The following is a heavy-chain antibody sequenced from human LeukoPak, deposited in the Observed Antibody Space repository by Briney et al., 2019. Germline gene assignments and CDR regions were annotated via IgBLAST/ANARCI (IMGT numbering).Heavy chain of an antibody. V-gene: IGHV3-21*01. CDR1: GFTFTTYS. Sequence: GGSLRLSCATSGFTFTTYSMNWVRQAPGKGLEWVSSIRSGSGCTDYADSVKGRFTISRDNAKNSLYLQMDSLRAEDTAVYCCARDFYGDYVFDYWGQGTLVTVSS. CDR3: ARDFYGDYVFDY. CDR2: IRSGSGCT. J-gene: IGHJ4*02. D-gene: IGHD4-17*01.